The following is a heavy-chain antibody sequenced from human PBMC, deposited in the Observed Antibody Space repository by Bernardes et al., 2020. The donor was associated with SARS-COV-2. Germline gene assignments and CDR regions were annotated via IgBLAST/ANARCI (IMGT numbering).Heavy chain of an antibody. Sequence: GGSLRLSCAASGFTFSSYGMHWVRQAPGKGLEWVAVIWYDGSNKYYADSVKGRFTISRDNSKNTLYLQMNSLRAEDTAVYYCARDFFSNYVDYWGQGTLVTVSS. V-gene: IGHV3-33*01. CDR1: GFTFSSYG. CDR3: ARDFFSNYVDY. J-gene: IGHJ4*02. CDR2: IWYDGSNK. D-gene: IGHD4-4*01.